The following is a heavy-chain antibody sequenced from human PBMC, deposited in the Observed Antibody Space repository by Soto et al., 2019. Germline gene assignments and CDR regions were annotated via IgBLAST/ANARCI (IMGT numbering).Heavy chain of an antibody. V-gene: IGHV3-11*06. Sequence: PGGSLRLSCAASGFTFSDYYMSWIRQAPGKGLEWVSYISSSSSYTNYADSVKGRFTISRDNAKNSLYLQMNSLRAEDTAVYYCARNQDYCSGGSCYHQYYFDYWGQGTLVTVSS. CDR3: ARNQDYCSGGSCYHQYYFDY. J-gene: IGHJ4*02. D-gene: IGHD2-15*01. CDR1: GFTFSDYY. CDR2: ISSSSSYT.